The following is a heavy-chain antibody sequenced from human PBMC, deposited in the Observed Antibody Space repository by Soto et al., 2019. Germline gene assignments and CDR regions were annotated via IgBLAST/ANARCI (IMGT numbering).Heavy chain of an antibody. CDR1: GYTFTSYG. V-gene: IGHV1-18*01. CDR2: ISAYNGNT. Sequence: ASVKVSCKASGYTFTSYGISWVRQAPGQGLEWMGWISAYNGNTNYAQKLQGRVTMTTDTSTSTAYMELRSLRSDDTAVYYCARTQQSYGDFPNYFDYWGQGTLVTVSS. CDR3: ARTQQSYGDFPNYFDY. D-gene: IGHD4-17*01. J-gene: IGHJ4*02.